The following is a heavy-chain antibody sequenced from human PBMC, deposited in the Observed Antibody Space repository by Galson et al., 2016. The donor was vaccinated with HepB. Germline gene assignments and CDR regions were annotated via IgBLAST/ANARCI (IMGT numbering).Heavy chain of an antibody. CDR2: ISANEGDT. CDR3: AGDFEYRGSRSRYEDCFDP. CDR1: GYSFTSYG. D-gene: IGHD2-2*01. J-gene: IGHJ5*02. Sequence: CKASGYSFTSYGISWVRQAPGQGLEWMGWISANEGDTNYARKFQGRVTLTTDTSTSTAYMELRSLTSDDTAVYYCAGDFEYRGSRSRYEDCFDPWGQGTLVTVFS. V-gene: IGHV1-18*01.